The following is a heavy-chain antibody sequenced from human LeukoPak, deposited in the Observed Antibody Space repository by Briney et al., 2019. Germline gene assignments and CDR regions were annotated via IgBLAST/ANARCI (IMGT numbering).Heavy chain of an antibody. CDR3: ARSLPYDSSGFDY. D-gene: IGHD3-22*01. J-gene: IGHJ4*02. V-gene: IGHV3-21*01. Sequence: GGSLRLSCAASGFTFSSYSMNWVRQAPGKGLEWVSSISSSSSYIYYADSVKGRFTISRDNAKNSLYLQMNILRAEDTAVYYCARSLPYDSSGFDYWGQGTLVTVSS. CDR2: ISSSSSYI. CDR1: GFTFSSYS.